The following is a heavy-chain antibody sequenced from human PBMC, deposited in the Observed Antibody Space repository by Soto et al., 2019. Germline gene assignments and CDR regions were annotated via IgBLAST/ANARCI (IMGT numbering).Heavy chain of an antibody. J-gene: IGHJ6*02. V-gene: IGHV5-51*01. CDR1: GYSFTSYW. CDR3: ARLVGSSMAYYYYGMDV. CDR2: IYPGDSDT. D-gene: IGHD6-13*01. Sequence: GESLKISCKGSGYSFTSYWIGWVRQMPGKGLEWMGIIYPGDSDTRYSPSFQGQVTISADKSISTAYLQWSSLKASDTAMYYCARLVGSSMAYYYYGMDVWGQGTTVTV.